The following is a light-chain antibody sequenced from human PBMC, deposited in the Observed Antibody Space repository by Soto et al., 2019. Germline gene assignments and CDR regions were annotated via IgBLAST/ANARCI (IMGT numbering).Light chain of an antibody. CDR1: QSVGSN. CDR2: DAS. V-gene: IGKV3D-15*01. CDR3: QKYGSSPRT. Sequence: EMVMTQSPATLSVSPGERATLSCRASQSVGSNLGWYQQKPGQAPRLLIYDASNRATGIPARFSGSGSGTDFILNICSLQSDDFSFYYCQKYGSSPRTFGHGTK. J-gene: IGKJ1*01.